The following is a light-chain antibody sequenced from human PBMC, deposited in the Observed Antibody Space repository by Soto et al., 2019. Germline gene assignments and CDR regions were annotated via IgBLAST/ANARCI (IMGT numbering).Light chain of an antibody. CDR1: QSISSW. CDR3: QQYNSYSPT. V-gene: IGKV1-5*01. Sequence: GDRVTITCRASQSISSWLAWYQQKPGKAPKLLIYDASSLESGVPSRFSGSGSGTEFTLTISSLQSDDFATYYCQQYNSYSPTFGQGTKVEIK. J-gene: IGKJ1*01. CDR2: DAS.